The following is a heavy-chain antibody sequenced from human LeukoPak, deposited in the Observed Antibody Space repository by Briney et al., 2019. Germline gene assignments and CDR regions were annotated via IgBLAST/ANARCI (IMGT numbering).Heavy chain of an antibody. J-gene: IGHJ4*02. CDR2: INHSGST. V-gene: IGHV4-34*01. D-gene: IGHD5-18*01. CDR3: ARAPQTRGYSYGVSV. CDR1: GGSFTGSFSTYY. Sequence: SETLSLTCAVSGGSFTGSFSTYYWSWIRQPPGKGLEWIGEINHSGSTNYNPSLKSRVTISVDTSKNQFSLKLSSVTAADTAVYYCARAPQTRGYSYGVSVRGQGTLVTVSS.